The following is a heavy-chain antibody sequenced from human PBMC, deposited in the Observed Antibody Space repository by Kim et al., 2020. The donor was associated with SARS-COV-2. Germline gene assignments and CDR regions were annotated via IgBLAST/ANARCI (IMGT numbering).Heavy chain of an antibody. Sequence: GGSLRLSCAASGFTFSNAWMSWVRQAPGKGLEWVGRIKSKTDGGTTDYAAPVKGRFTISRDDSKNTLYLQMNSLKTEDTAVYYCTTDPPSHYYGSGSYWGRYWGQGTLVTVSS. CDR2: IKSKTDGGTT. CDR1: GFTFSNAW. D-gene: IGHD3-10*01. V-gene: IGHV3-15*01. J-gene: IGHJ4*02. CDR3: TTDPPSHYYGSGSYWGRY.